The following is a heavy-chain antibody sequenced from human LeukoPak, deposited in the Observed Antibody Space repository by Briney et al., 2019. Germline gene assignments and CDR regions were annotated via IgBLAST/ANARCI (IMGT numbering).Heavy chain of an antibody. CDR1: GYRFTSYS. D-gene: IGHD1-26*01. V-gene: IGHV5-51*01. J-gene: IGHJ4*02. CDR2: IYPGDSDS. Sequence: RGEPLKIPFKAPGYRFTSYSIGGVRPMPGKGLEWMGIIYPGDSDSRYSPSFEGLVTISADKSISTAYLQWSSLKASDTAMYYCARQGRHREQGPNDYWGQGTLVTVSS. CDR3: ARQGRHREQGPNDY.